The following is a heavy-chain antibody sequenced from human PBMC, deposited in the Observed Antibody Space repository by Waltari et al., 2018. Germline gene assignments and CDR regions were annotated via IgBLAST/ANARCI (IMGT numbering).Heavy chain of an antibody. CDR2: IYYSGST. J-gene: IGHJ3*02. Sequence: QLQLQESVPGLVKPSETLSLTCTVSGGSISSSSYYWGWIRQPPGKGLEWIGSIYYSGSTYYNPSLKSRVTISVDTSKNQFSLKLSSVTAADTAVYYCARDPGARGAFDIWGQGTMVTVSS. CDR3: ARDPGARGAFDI. V-gene: IGHV4-39*07. CDR1: GGSISSSSYY. D-gene: IGHD2-8*02.